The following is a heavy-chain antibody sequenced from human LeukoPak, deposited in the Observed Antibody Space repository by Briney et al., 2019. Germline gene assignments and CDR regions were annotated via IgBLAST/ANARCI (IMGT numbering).Heavy chain of an antibody. CDR1: GYSFTTYW. Sequence: KAGESLKIYCKSSGYSFTTYWVGWVRQMPGKGLEWMGIIYPGDSDTRYSPSFQGQVTISADKSISTAYLQWSSLKASDTAIYYCARLSGPKNSHFDPWGQGTLVTVSS. D-gene: IGHD6-25*01. CDR3: ARLSGPKNSHFDP. CDR2: IYPGDSDT. V-gene: IGHV5-51*01. J-gene: IGHJ5*02.